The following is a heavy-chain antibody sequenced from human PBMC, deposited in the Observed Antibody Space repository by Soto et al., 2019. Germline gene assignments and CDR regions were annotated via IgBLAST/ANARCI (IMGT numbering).Heavy chain of an antibody. CDR3: VRLFYYGSGSWVE. J-gene: IGHJ4*02. Sequence: QVQLVQSGAEVKKPEASVKVSCKASGYTFTSYDINWVRQATGQGREWMGWVNPNNGHTGYAQKFQGRVTMTRNTSISTAYMELDSLRSEDTAVYYCVRLFYYGSGSWVEWGQGTLVTVSS. D-gene: IGHD3-10*01. V-gene: IGHV1-8*01. CDR2: VNPNNGHT. CDR1: GYTFTSYD.